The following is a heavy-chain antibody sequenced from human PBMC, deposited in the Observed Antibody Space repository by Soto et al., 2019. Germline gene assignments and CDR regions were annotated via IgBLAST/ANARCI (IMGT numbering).Heavy chain of an antibody. Sequence: EVQLVESGGGLVQPGGSLRLSCAVSGFTFSSYSINWVRQAPGKGLEWFSYITSDSSTISYADSVKGRFTVSRDNAKNSLYLQMNSLRDEDTAVYYCARVGRGVYGMDVWGQGTSVTVSS. CDR1: GFTFSSYS. V-gene: IGHV3-48*02. CDR3: ARVGRGVYGMDV. D-gene: IGHD2-8*01. CDR2: ITSDSSTI. J-gene: IGHJ6*02.